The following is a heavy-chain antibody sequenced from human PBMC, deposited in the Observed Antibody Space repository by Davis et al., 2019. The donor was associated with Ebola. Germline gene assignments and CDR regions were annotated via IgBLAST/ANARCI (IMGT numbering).Heavy chain of an antibody. V-gene: IGHV4-34*01. CDR1: GGSFSGYY. J-gene: IGHJ4*02. CDR2: INHSGST. D-gene: IGHD3-3*01. Sequence: SETLSLTCAVSGGSFSGYYWSWIRQPPGKGLEWIGEINHSGSTNYNPSLKSRVTISVDTSKNQFSLKLSSVTAADTAVYYCAREDDFWSGYYDYWGQGTLVTVSS. CDR3: AREDDFWSGYYDY.